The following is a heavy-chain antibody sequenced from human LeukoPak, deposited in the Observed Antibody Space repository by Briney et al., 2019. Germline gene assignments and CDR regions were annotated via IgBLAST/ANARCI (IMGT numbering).Heavy chain of an antibody. CDR2: INYSGSA. V-gene: IGHV4-59*12. D-gene: IGHD5-18*01. CDR3: ARDALSGKSYSNDLNWFDS. CDR1: GGSLSSYY. Sequence: SETLSLTCTVSGGSLSSYYFSWIRQSPGKGLEWIAYINYSGSASYNPSLKSRVTMSVDTSKQFSLSLSSVTAADTAVYFCARDALSGKSYSNDLNWFDSWGQGILVTVSS. J-gene: IGHJ5*01.